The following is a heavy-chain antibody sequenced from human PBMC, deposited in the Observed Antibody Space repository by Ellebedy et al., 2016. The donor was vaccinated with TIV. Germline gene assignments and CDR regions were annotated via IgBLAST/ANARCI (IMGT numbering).Heavy chain of an antibody. CDR1: GGSISSGSYY. Sequence: MPSETLSLTCTVSGGSISSGSYYCTWIRQAPGKGLEWIGFIYYSGSTYYNPSLKSRVTFSLDTSKNQFSLMLSSVTAADTAVYYCALAFAQYSGTVLYYYGLDVWGQGTTVTVSS. D-gene: IGHD1-26*01. CDR2: IYYSGST. CDR3: ALAFAQYSGTVLYYYGLDV. J-gene: IGHJ6*02. V-gene: IGHV4-31*03.